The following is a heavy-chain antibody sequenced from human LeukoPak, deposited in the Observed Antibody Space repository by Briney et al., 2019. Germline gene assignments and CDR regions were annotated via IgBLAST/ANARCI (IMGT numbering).Heavy chain of an antibody. CDR1: GFTFSGYG. CDR3: AKDRGCCSSTSCPDGFDP. Sequence: PGRSLRLSCAASGFTFSGYGMHWVRQAPGKGLEWVAVIWYDGSNKYYADSVKGRFTISRDNSKNTLYLQMNSLRAEDTAVYYCAKDRGCCSSTSCPDGFDPWGQGTLVTVSS. J-gene: IGHJ5*02. V-gene: IGHV3-33*06. D-gene: IGHD2-2*01. CDR2: IWYDGSNK.